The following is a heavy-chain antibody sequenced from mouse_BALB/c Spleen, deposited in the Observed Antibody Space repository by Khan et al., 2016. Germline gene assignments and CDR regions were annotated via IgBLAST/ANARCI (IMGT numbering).Heavy chain of an antibody. CDR1: GFNIKDTY. Sequence: VQLQQSGAELVKPGASVTLSCTASGFNIKDTYMHWVKQRPEQGLEWIGRIDPANGNTKYDPKVQDKATATSETSSHTDYLPLSSLTSEDTAVYYCARGGYGWFAYWGQGTLVTVSA. V-gene: IGHV14-3*02. D-gene: IGHD2-14*01. J-gene: IGHJ3*01. CDR2: IDPANGNT. CDR3: ARGGYGWFAY.